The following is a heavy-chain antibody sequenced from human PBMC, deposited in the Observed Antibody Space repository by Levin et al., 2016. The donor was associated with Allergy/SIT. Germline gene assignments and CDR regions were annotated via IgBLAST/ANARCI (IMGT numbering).Heavy chain of an antibody. CDR1: GFTFSYYA. CDR2: ISGSGENS. Sequence: GESLKISCAASGFTFSYYAMNWVRQAPGMGPEWVSTISGSGENSFYADSVRGRFTISRDNSRNTLYLQMNSLRAEDTAIYYCANGEMGYCSSSSCYTRFDYWGQGTLVTVTS. D-gene: IGHD2-2*02. V-gene: IGHV3-23*01. CDR3: ANGEMGYCSSSSCYTRFDY. J-gene: IGHJ4*02.